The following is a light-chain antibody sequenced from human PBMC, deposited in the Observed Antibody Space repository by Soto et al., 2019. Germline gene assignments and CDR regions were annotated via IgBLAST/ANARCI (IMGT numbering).Light chain of an antibody. Sequence: IQMTQSPSTLSASVGDRVSITCRASQTIFSWLAWYQQKPGKAPNLLIYKASRLESGVPSRFSGSGSGTEFTLTISGLQPDEFAAYYCQQYNSYPYSFGQGTKLEIK. V-gene: IGKV1-5*03. CDR3: QQYNSYPYS. J-gene: IGKJ2*03. CDR1: QTIFSW. CDR2: KAS.